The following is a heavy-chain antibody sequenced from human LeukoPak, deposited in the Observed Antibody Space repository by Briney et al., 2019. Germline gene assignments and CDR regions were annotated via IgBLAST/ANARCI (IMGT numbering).Heavy chain of an antibody. Sequence: PGGSLRLSCAASGFTFDDYAMHWVRQAPGKGLEWVSGISWNGGSIGYADSVKGRFTISRDNAKSSLYLQMNSLRAEDTALYYCAKDKGYSGSWYSAFDIWGQGTMVTVSS. CDR1: GFTFDDYA. D-gene: IGHD6-13*01. J-gene: IGHJ3*02. CDR3: AKDKGYSGSWYSAFDI. CDR2: ISWNGGSI. V-gene: IGHV3-9*01.